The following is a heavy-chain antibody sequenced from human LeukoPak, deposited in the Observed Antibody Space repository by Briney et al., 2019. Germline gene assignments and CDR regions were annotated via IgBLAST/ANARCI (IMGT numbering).Heavy chain of an antibody. CDR1: GYTFTGYY. CDR2: INPNSGGT. D-gene: IGHD2-15*01. Sequence: EASVKVSCKASGYTFTGYYMHWVRQAPGQGLEWMGWINPNSGGTNYAQKFQGRVTMPRDTSISTAYMELSRLRSEDTAVYYCARGGSEHYYYYYYMDVWGKGTTVTISS. CDR3: ARGGSEHYYYYYYMDV. J-gene: IGHJ6*03. V-gene: IGHV1-2*02.